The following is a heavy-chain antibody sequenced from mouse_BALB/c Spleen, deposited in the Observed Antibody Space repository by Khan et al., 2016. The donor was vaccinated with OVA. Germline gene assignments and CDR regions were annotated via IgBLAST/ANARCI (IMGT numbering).Heavy chain of an antibody. Sequence: EVHLVESGGGLVQPGGSLKLSCAASGFTFSSYGMSWVRQTPDKRLELVATINSNGGSTYYPDSVKGRFTISRATAKNTLYLQMSSLKSEDTAMYYCARMARTINWGQGTTLTVSS. V-gene: IGHV5-6-3*01. CDR1: GFTFSSYG. CDR2: INSNGGST. CDR3: ARMARTIN. J-gene: IGHJ2*01.